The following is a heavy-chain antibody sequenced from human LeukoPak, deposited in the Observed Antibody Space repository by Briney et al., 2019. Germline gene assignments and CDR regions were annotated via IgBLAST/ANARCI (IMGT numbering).Heavy chain of an antibody. D-gene: IGHD3-10*01. CDR3: ARHRPQYYYGSGSYYNCWFDP. CDR1: GGSFSGYY. J-gene: IGHJ5*02. CDR2: INHSGST. V-gene: IGHV4-34*01. Sequence: SETLSLTCAVYGGSFSGYYWSWIRQPPGKGLEWIGEINHSGSTNYNPSLKSRVTISVDTSKNQFSLKLSPVTAADTAVYYCARHRPQYYYGSGSYYNCWFDPWGQGTLVTVSS.